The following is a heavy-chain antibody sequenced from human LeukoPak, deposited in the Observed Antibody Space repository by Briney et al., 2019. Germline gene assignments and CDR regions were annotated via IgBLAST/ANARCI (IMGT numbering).Heavy chain of an antibody. CDR2: INPSGGST. V-gene: IGHV1-46*01. CDR1: GYTFTSYY. D-gene: IGHD2-15*01. CDR3: ARECSGGRPNSYAEYFQH. Sequence: ASVKVSCKASGYTFTSYYMHWVRQAPGQGLEWMGIINPSGGSTSYAQKFQGRVTMTRDTSTSTVYMELSSLRSEDTAVYYCARECSGGRPNSYAEYFQHWGQGTLATVSS. J-gene: IGHJ1*01.